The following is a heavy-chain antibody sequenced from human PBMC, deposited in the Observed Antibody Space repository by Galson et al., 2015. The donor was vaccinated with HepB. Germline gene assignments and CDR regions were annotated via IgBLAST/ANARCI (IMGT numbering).Heavy chain of an antibody. D-gene: IGHD6-19*01. CDR2: IKQDGSEK. Sequence: SLRLSCAASGFTFSSYWMSWVRQAPGKGLEWVANIKQDGSEKYYVDSVKGRFTISRDNAKNSLYLQMNSLRAEDTAVYYCAREWSSGWIRGFTSSHYFDYWGQGTLVTVSS. V-gene: IGHV3-7*03. J-gene: IGHJ4*02. CDR3: AREWSSGWIRGFTSSHYFDY. CDR1: GFTFSSYW.